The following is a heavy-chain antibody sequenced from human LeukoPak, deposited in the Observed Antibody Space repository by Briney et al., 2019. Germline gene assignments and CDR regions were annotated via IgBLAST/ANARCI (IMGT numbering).Heavy chain of an antibody. CDR1: GYSFTSYW. CDR2: IYPGDSDT. V-gene: IGHV5-51*01. D-gene: IGHD6-13*01. Sequence: GESLKISCKGSGYSFTSYWIGWVRQMPGRGLEWMGIIYPGDSDTRYSPSFQGQVTISADKSISTAYLQWSSLKASVTAMYYCARRGRYSSSWYRGDYWGQGTLVTVSS. J-gene: IGHJ4*02. CDR3: ARRGRYSSSWYRGDY.